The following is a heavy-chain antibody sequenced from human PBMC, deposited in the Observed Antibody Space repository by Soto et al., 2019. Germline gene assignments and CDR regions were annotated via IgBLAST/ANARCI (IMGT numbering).Heavy chain of an antibody. D-gene: IGHD4-17*01. CDR2: INNNGNT. CDR3: ARRYGDQFDY. Sequence: SETLSLTCNVSGGSVSGYHWSWIRQPPGKGLEWIGYINNNGNTDYNPPLESRVTISVDTSKNQFSLKLSSVTAADTAVYYCARRYGDQFDYWGQGTLVTVS. J-gene: IGHJ4*02. CDR1: GGSVSGYH. V-gene: IGHV4-59*02.